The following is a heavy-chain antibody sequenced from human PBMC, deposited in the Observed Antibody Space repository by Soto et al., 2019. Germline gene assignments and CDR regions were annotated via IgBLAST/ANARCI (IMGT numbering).Heavy chain of an antibody. V-gene: IGHV3-74*01. CDR1: GFSFSHYW. CDR2: ISPDGRTT. CDR3: AKDYSTVTTDPLSVVLFDY. D-gene: IGHD4-17*01. Sequence: EEHLVESGGGLVQPGGSLRLSCAASGFSFSHYWMHWVRQAPGKGLVWVSRISPDGRTTTYADSVKGRFTISRDNAKSTLYLQMNSLTVEDTAVYYCAKDYSTVTTDPLSVVLFDYWGQGALVTVSS. J-gene: IGHJ4*02.